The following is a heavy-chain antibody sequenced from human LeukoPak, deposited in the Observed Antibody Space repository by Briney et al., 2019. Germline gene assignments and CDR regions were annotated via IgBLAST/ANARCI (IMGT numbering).Heavy chain of an antibody. J-gene: IGHJ4*02. CDR1: GYTLTELS. CDR3: ARGGYCSSTSCLNFDY. CDR2: INSGNGNT. V-gene: IGHV1-3*01. D-gene: IGHD2-2*01. Sequence: ASVKVSCKVSGYTLTELSMHWVRQAPGQRLEWMGWINSGNGNTKYSQKFQGRVTITRDTSASTAYMELSSLRSEDTAVYYCARGGYCSSTSCLNFDYWGQGTLVTVSS.